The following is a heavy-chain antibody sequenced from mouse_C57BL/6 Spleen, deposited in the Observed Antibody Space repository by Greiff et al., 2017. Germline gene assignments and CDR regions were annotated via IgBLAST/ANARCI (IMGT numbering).Heavy chain of an antibody. Sequence: VPLQQPGAELVKPGASVTLSCKASGYTFTSYWMHWVKQRPGRGLEWIGRIDPNSGGTKYNEKFKSKATLTVDKPSSTADMQLSSLTSEDSAVYYCARAVDDGDPWYFDVWGTGTTVTVSS. CDR3: ARAVDDGDPWYFDV. V-gene: IGHV1-72*01. J-gene: IGHJ1*03. CDR1: GYTFTSYW. D-gene: IGHD2-13*01. CDR2: IDPNSGGT.